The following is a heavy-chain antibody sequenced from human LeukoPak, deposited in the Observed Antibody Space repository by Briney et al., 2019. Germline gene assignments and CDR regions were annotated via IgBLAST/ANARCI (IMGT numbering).Heavy chain of an antibody. CDR3: ASYGDYELSPDY. Sequence: PGGSLRLSCAASGFTFSSYGMHWVRQALGKGLEWVAVICYDGSNKYYADSVKGRFTISRDNSKNTLYLQMNSLRAEDTAVYYCASYGDYELSPDYWGQGTLVTVSS. J-gene: IGHJ4*02. CDR1: GFTFSSYG. CDR2: ICYDGSNK. V-gene: IGHV3-33*01. D-gene: IGHD4-17*01.